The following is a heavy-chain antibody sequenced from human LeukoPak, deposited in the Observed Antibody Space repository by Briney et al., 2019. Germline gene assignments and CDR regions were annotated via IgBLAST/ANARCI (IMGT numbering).Heavy chain of an antibody. J-gene: IGHJ6*03. CDR3: AKNARSTLFLQGSYYYHYMDV. CDR1: GFTFSSYG. Sequence: GGSLRLSCAASGFTFSSYGTCWVRQAPGKGLEWVSAISGSGRSTYYADSVKGRFTISRGNSKNTLYLQMNSLRAEDTAVYYCAKNARSTLFLQGSYYYHYMDVWGKGTTVTISS. CDR2: ISGSGRST. D-gene: IGHD3-22*01. V-gene: IGHV3-23*01.